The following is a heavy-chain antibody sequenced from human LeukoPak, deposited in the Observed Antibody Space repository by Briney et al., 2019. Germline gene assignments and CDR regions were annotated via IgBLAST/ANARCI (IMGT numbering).Heavy chain of an antibody. CDR2: ISSSSSYI. CDR1: GFTFSSYS. Sequence: PGGSLRLSCAASGFTFSSYSMNWVRQAPGKGLEWVSSISSSSSYIYYADSVKGRFTISRDNAKNSLYLQMNSLRAEDTAVYYCARSRSGWYGGFDYWGQGTLVTVSS. V-gene: IGHV3-21*01. D-gene: IGHD6-19*01. J-gene: IGHJ4*02. CDR3: ARSRSGWYGGFDY.